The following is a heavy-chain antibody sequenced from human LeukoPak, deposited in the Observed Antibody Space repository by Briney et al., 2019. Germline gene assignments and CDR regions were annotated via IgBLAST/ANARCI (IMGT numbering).Heavy chain of an antibody. Sequence: GGSLRLSCAASGFSFSRYWMNWVRQAPGKGLEWVANIKGDGIEKNYVDSVKGRFSISIDNARNSLYLQMDSLRAEDTAVYYSAKEGAYPIITYDSWGQGALVTVSS. V-gene: IGHV3-7*01. CDR2: IKGDGIEK. D-gene: IGHD3-10*01. CDR1: GFSFSRYW. J-gene: IGHJ5*01. CDR3: AKEGAYPIITYDS.